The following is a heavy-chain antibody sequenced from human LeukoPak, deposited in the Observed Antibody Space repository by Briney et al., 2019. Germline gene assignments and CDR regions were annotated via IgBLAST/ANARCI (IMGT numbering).Heavy chain of an antibody. CDR2: MNPNSGNT. CDR1: GYTFTRFD. CDR3: ARGVGTSYYYYYMDV. Sequence: ASVKVSCKAPGYTFTRFDINWVRQATGQGLEWMGWMNPNSGNTGYAQKFQGRVTITRNTSISTAYMELSSLRSDDTAVYYCARGVGTSYYYYYMDVWGKGTTVTVSS. V-gene: IGHV1-8*03. D-gene: IGHD3-10*01. J-gene: IGHJ6*03.